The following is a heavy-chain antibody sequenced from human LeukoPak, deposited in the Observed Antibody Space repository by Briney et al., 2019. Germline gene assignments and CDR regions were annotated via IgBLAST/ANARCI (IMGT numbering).Heavy chain of an antibody. Sequence: GGSLRLSCAASGFTFSSYAMHWVRQAPGKGLEWVAVISYDGSNKYYADSVKGRFTISRDNSKNTLYLQMNSPRAEDTAVYYCASFPSGQWLPYYGMDVWGKGTTVTVSS. D-gene: IGHD6-19*01. CDR1: GFTFSSYA. V-gene: IGHV3-30*04. J-gene: IGHJ6*04. CDR2: ISYDGSNK. CDR3: ASFPSGQWLPYYGMDV.